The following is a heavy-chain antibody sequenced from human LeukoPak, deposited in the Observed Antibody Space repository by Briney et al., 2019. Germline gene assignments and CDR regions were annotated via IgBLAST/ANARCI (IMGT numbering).Heavy chain of an antibody. CDR2: ISSSGSTI. V-gene: IGHV3-11*01. CDR3: ARARGQKGPHDY. J-gene: IGHJ4*02. CDR1: GFTFSDYY. Sequence: GVLRLSCAASGFTFSDYYMSWIRQAPGKGLEWVSYISSSGSTIYYADSVKGRFTISRDNAKNSLYLQRNSLRAEDTAVYYCARARGQKGPHDYWGQGTLVTVSS.